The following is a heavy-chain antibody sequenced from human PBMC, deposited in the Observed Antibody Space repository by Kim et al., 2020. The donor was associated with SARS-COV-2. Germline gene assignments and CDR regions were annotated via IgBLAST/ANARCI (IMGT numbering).Heavy chain of an antibody. Sequence: KGRFTLSRDNSKNTLYLQMNSLRAEDTAVYYCAKTRAYCGGDCYFDAFDIWGQGTMVTVSS. D-gene: IGHD2-21*02. CDR3: AKTRAYCGGDCYFDAFDI. V-gene: IGHV3-23*01. J-gene: IGHJ3*02.